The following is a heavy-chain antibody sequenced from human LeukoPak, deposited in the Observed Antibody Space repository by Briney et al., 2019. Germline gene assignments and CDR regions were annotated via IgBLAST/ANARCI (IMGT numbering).Heavy chain of an antibody. V-gene: IGHV4-39*01. J-gene: IGHJ3*02. CDR1: GGSISSSSYY. CDR3: ARLAHGSGSHRTGSDAFDI. Sequence: SETLSLTCTVSGGSISSSSYYWGWIRQPPGKGLEWIGSIYYSGSTYYNPSLKSRVTISVDTSKNQFSLKLSSVTAADTAVYYCARLAHGSGSHRTGSDAFDIWGQGTMVTVSS. D-gene: IGHD3-10*01. CDR2: IYYSGST.